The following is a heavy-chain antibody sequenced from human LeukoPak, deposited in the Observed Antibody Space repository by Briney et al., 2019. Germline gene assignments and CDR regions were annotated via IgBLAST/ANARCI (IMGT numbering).Heavy chain of an antibody. D-gene: IGHD2-2*01. V-gene: IGHV4-34*01. J-gene: IGHJ4*02. CDR1: GGSFSGYY. CDR2: INHSGST. Sequence: PSETLSLTCAVYGGSFSGYYWSWIRQPPGKGLERIGEINHSGSTNYNPSLKSRVTISVDTSKNQFSLKLSSVTAADTAVYYCARENRLGYCSSTSCLPFDYWGQGTLVTVSS. CDR3: ARENRLGYCSSTSCLPFDY.